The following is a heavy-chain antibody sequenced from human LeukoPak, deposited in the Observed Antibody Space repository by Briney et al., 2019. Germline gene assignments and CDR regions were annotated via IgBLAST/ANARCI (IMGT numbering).Heavy chain of an antibody. D-gene: IGHD3-10*01. CDR3: ARGVQGWFAP. Sequence: SQTLSLTCTVSGDSISSGAYYWTWVRQYPGTGLEWIGYISHIGTTYNNPSLKSRVSISVDTSRNQLSLRLTSVTAADTAVYYCARGVQGWFAPWGQGTLVTVSP. CDR1: GDSISSGAYY. J-gene: IGHJ5*02. V-gene: IGHV4-31*03. CDR2: ISHIGTT.